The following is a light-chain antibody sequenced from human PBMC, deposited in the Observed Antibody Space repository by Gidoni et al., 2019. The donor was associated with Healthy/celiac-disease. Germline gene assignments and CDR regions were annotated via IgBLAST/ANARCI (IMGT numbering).Light chain of an antibody. CDR1: SSDVGSYNL. CDR3: CSYAGSSTLV. J-gene: IGLJ3*02. V-gene: IGLV2-23*01. Sequence: QSALTQPASVSGPPGQSITISCTGTSSDVGSYNLVSWYQQHPGKAPKLMIYKGSKRPSGVSNRFSGSKSGNTASLTISGLQAEDEADYYCCSYAGSSTLVFGGGTKLTVL. CDR2: KGS.